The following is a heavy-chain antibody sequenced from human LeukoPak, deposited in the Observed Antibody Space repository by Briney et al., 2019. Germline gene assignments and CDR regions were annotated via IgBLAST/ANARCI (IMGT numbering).Heavy chain of an antibody. CDR3: AGPYYGSGSYYRRQKYCYYYYMDV. CDR2: IYYSGST. J-gene: IGHJ6*03. CDR1: GGSISSSSYY. D-gene: IGHD3-10*01. V-gene: IGHV4-39*01. Sequence: PSETLSLTCTVSGGSISSSSYYWGWIRQPPGKGLEWIGSIYYSGSTYYNPSLKSRVTISVDTSKNQFSLKLSSVTAADTAVYYCAGPYYGSGSYYRRQKYCYYYYMDVWGKGTTVTVSS.